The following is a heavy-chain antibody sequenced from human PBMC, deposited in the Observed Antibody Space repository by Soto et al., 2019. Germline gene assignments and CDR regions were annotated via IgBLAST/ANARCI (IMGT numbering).Heavy chain of an antibody. D-gene: IGHD3-9*01. CDR1: GFTFDDYA. V-gene: IGHV3-9*01. CDR2: ISWNSGSI. CDR3: AKDSDDILTGYYD. J-gene: IGHJ4*02. Sequence: PGGSLRLSCAASGFTFDDYAMHWVRQAPGKGLEWVSGISWNSGSIGYADSVKGRFTISRDNAKNSLYLQMNSLRAEDTALYYCAKDSDDILTGYYDWGQGTLVTVSS.